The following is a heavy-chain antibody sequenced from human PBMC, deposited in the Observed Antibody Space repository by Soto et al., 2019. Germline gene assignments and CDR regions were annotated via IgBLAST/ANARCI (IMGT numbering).Heavy chain of an antibody. J-gene: IGHJ4*02. CDR1: GDSISSDNYY. V-gene: IGHV4-39*01. Sequence: QLQLQESGPGLVKPSETLSLTCTVSGDSISSDNYYCGWIRQPPGKGLEWIGSIYYTGSTYYNPSLMSRVTMSVDTSKSQFSLKLSSVTAADTAVYYCARHPGYAVPTVYATHYFNYWGQGILVTVSP. CDR3: ARHPGYAVPTVYATHYFNY. D-gene: IGHD2-8*01. CDR2: IYYTGST.